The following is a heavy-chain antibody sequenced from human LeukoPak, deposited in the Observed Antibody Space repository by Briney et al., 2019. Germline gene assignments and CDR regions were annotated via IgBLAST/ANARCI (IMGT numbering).Heavy chain of an antibody. CDR1: GYTFTGYY. J-gene: IGHJ4*02. CDR3: ARSQYLPYFDS. Sequence: ASVKVSCKASGYTFTGYYMHWVRQAPGQSLEWMGWIIAGNGDTKYAHEFRGRVTITRDTSATTAYLVLSTLRSEDMAVYYCARSQYLPYFDSWGQGTLVTVSS. V-gene: IGHV1-3*03. CDR2: IIAGNGDT. D-gene: IGHD2-2*02.